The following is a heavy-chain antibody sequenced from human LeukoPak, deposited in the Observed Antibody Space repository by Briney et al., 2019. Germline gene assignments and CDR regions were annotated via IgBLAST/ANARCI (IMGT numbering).Heavy chain of an antibody. V-gene: IGHV3-48*04. CDR1: GFTFSSYS. CDR3: ARDDYSGSYTDAFDI. J-gene: IGHJ3*02. D-gene: IGHD1-26*01. Sequence: GGSLRLSCAASGFTFSSYSMNWVRQAPGKGLEWVSYISSSSSTIYYADSVKGRFTISRDNAKNSLNLQMNSLRAEDTAVYYCARDDYSGSYTDAFDIWGQGTMVTVSS. CDR2: ISSSSSTI.